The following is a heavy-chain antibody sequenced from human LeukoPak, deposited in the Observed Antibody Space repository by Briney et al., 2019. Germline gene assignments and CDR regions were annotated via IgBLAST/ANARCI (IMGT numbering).Heavy chain of an antibody. V-gene: IGHV3-30*18. Sequence: SGGSLRLSCAASGFTFSNFGMHWVRQAPGKGLEWVAGISYDGNTKDYADSVKGRITISRDNSKNTLNLQMNSLRAEDTAVYYCAKDNPLDYWGQGTLVIVSS. D-gene: IGHD1-14*01. CDR3: AKDNPLDY. J-gene: IGHJ4*02. CDR1: GFTFSNFG. CDR2: ISYDGNTK.